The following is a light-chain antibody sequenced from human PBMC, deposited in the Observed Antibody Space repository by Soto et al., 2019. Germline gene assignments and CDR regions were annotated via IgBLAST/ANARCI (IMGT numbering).Light chain of an antibody. CDR2: DTS. CDR1: TGAVTSGHS. V-gene: IGLV7-46*01. J-gene: IGLJ1*01. CDR3: LLSYSGARPYV. Sequence: QAVVTQEPSLTVSPGGTVTLTCGSSTGAVTSGHSPYWFQQKPGQAPRTLIYDTSNRHSRTPARFSGSLLEGKAALTLSGAQPEDEAEYYCLLSYSGARPYVFGTGTKLTVL.